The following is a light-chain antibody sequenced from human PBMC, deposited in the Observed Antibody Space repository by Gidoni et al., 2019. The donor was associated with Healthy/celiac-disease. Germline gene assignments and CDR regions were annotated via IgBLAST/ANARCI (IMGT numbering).Light chain of an antibody. Sequence: IQIAASPATLSASVGDRFTISCRASQSISSRLAWYQQKPGKAPKLLIYKASSLDSGVPARSSGSGSGTEVTMSISSLQPDDFATYYCQQYNSYPYTFGQGTKLEIK. CDR1: QSISSR. V-gene: IGKV1-5*03. CDR2: KAS. J-gene: IGKJ2*01. CDR3: QQYNSYPYT.